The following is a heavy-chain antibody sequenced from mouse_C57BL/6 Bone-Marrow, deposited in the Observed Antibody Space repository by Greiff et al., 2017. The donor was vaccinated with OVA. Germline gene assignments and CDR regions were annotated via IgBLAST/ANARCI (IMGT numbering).Heavy chain of an antibody. V-gene: IGHV7-3*01. Sequence: EVQGVESGGGLVQPGGSLSLSCAASGFTFTDYYMSWVRQPPGKALEWLGFIRNKANGYTTEYSASVKGRFTISRDNSQSILYLQMNALRAEDSATYYCARSPSGVTVAMDYWGQGTSVTVSS. CDR1: GFTFTDYY. J-gene: IGHJ4*01. CDR3: ARSPSGVTVAMDY. D-gene: IGHD2-12*01. CDR2: IRNKANGYTT.